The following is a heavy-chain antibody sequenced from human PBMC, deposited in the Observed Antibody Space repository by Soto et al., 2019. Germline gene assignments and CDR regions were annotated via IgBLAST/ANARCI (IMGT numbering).Heavy chain of an antibody. CDR2: INHSGST. Sequence: QVQLQQWGAGLLKPSETLSLTCAVYGGSFSGYYWSWIRQPPGKGLEWIGEINHSGSTNYNPSLKSRVTISVDTSKNQCSLKLSSVTAADTAVYYCARGRYCSSTSCSPPFHYYYMDVWGKGTTVTVSS. J-gene: IGHJ6*03. CDR3: ARGRYCSSTSCSPPFHYYYMDV. CDR1: GGSFSGYY. V-gene: IGHV4-34*01. D-gene: IGHD2-2*01.